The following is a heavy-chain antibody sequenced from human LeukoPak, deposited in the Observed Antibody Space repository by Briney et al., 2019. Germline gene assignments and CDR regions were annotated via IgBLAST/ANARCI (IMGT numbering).Heavy chain of an antibody. CDR3: ARGRRITMIVVVPPLDY. V-gene: IGHV4-34*01. CDR2: INHSGST. J-gene: IGHJ4*02. CDR1: GGSISSYY. Sequence: SETLSLTCTVSGGSISSYYWSWIRQPPGKGLEWIGEINHSGSTNYNPSLKSRVTISVDTSKNQFSLKLSSVTAADTAVYYCARGRRITMIVVVPPLDYWGQGTLVTVSS. D-gene: IGHD3-22*01.